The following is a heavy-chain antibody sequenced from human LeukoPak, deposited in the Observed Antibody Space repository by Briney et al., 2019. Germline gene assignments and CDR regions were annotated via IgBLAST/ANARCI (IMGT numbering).Heavy chain of an antibody. V-gene: IGHV3-30*18. D-gene: IGHD6-19*01. CDR2: ISYDGSNK. Sequence: GRSLRLSCAASGFTFSSYGMHWVRQAPGKGLEWVAVISYDGSNKYFADSVKGRFTIPRDNSKNTLYLQMNSLRAEDTAVYYCAKDSGIAVAGTLRAFDIWGQGTMVTVSS. CDR1: GFTFSSYG. CDR3: AKDSGIAVAGTLRAFDI. J-gene: IGHJ3*02.